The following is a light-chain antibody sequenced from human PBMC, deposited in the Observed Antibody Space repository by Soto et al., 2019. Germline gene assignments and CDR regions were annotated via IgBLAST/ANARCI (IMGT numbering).Light chain of an antibody. Sequence: QSALTQPPFASGSPGQSVTISCTGTKNDIGVYDFVSWYQHHPGKAPRLIIYEVVQRPSGVPDRFSGSKSGNTASLTVSGLQAADEADYFCKSYAGGNTYVFGSGTKVTVL. CDR2: EVV. CDR3: KSYAGGNTYV. CDR1: KNDIGVYDF. V-gene: IGLV2-8*01. J-gene: IGLJ1*01.